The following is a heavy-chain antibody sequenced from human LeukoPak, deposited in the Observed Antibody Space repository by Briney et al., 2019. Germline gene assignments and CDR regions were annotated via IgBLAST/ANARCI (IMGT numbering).Heavy chain of an antibody. J-gene: IGHJ5*02. CDR3: AKDSSGWPRNWFDP. Sequence: GGSLRLSCAASGFTFSDYYMSWIRQAPGKGLEWVSAISGSGGSTYYADSVKGRFTISRDNSKNTLYLQMNSLRAEDTAVYYCAKDSSGWPRNWFDPWGQGTLVTVSS. CDR2: ISGSGGST. V-gene: IGHV3-23*01. D-gene: IGHD6-19*01. CDR1: GFTFSDYY.